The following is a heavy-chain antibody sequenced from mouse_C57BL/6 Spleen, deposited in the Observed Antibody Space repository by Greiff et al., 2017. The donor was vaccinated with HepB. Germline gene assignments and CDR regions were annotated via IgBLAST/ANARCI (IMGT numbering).Heavy chain of an antibody. CDR3: ARGTDYYGSSSSSYAMDY. V-gene: IGHV1-55*01. Sequence: QVQLQQPGAELVKPGASVKMSCKASGYTFTSYWITWVKQRPGQGLEWIGDIYPGSGSTNYNEKLKSKATLTVDTSSRQAYMQLSSLTSEDSAVYYCARGTDYYGSSSSSYAMDYWGQGTSVTVSS. D-gene: IGHD1-1*01. J-gene: IGHJ4*01. CDR1: GYTFTSYW. CDR2: IYPGSGST.